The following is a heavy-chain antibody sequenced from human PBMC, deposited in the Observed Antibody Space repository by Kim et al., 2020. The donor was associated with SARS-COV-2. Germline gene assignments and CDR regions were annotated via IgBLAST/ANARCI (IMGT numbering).Heavy chain of an antibody. D-gene: IGHD3-22*01. CDR2: INQGGREK. V-gene: IGHV3-7*01. CDR1: GFSFSSYW. Sequence: GGSLRLSCAVSGFSFSSYWMSWVRQAPGKGLEWVAKINQGGREKYYVDSVQGRFTVSRDNAKKSLYLQMNSLRAEDTAVYYCARDGSSGYTGSFDYWGQGSLVTVSA. CDR3: ARDGSSGYTGSFDY. J-gene: IGHJ4*02.